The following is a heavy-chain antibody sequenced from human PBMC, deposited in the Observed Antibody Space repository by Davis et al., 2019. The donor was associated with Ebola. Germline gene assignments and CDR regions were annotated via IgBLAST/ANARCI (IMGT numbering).Heavy chain of an antibody. V-gene: IGHV5-51*01. CDR3: ARHRRAVGYFDY. CDR1: EYRFANYW. J-gene: IGHJ4*02. D-gene: IGHD4-23*01. CDR2: IYPSDSDT. Sequence: ESLKISCKGSEYRFANYWIGWVRQKPGKGLEWMGMIYPSDSDTRYSPSFQGQVIISADKSISTAYLQWSSLKVSDTAMYYCARHRRAVGYFDYWGQGTLVTVSS.